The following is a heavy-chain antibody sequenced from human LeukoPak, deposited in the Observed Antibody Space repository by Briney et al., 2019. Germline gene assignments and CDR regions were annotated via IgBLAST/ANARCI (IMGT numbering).Heavy chain of an antibody. D-gene: IGHD5-12*01. Sequence: PSETLSLTCAGSGGSISSNNWWSWVRQPPGKGLEWIGEIYHSGSTDYNPSLESRVSISVDTSKNQFSLRLSSVTAADTAVYYCARGTYSGYDSGRYYFDYWGQGTLVTVSS. CDR1: GGSISSNNW. CDR2: IYHSGST. CDR3: ARGTYSGYDSGRYYFDY. V-gene: IGHV4-4*02. J-gene: IGHJ4*02.